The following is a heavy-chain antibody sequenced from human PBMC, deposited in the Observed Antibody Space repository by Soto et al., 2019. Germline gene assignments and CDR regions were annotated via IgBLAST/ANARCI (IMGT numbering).Heavy chain of an antibody. Sequence: GSLRLSCAASGFTFTRYSMNWVRQAPGKGLEWVSSISSTTNYIYYGDSMKGRFTISRDNAKNSLYLEMNSLRAEDTAVYYCARDEVAGTFNWFDPWGQGTLVTVSS. J-gene: IGHJ5*02. CDR3: ARDEVAGTFNWFDP. CDR1: GFTFTRYS. D-gene: IGHD6-19*01. CDR2: ISSTTNYI. V-gene: IGHV3-21*06.